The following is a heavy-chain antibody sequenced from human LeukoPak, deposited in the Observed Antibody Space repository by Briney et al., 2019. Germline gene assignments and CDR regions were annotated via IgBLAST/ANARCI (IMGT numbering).Heavy chain of an antibody. CDR3: ARRGYSAGPHYYDD. J-gene: IGHJ4*02. D-gene: IGHD5-18*01. V-gene: IGHV4-59*01. Sequence: SETLSLTCTVSGASITSYYCNWIRQPPGKGLEWIGHIYNSGTTSYNPSLKSRVTISLDTSENQFSLKVRSVTAADTAVYYCARRGYSAGPHYYDDWGQGTLVTVSS. CDR2: IYNSGTT. CDR1: GASITSYY.